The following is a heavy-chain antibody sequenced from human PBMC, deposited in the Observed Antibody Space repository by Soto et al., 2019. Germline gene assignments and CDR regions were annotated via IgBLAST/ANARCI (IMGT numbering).Heavy chain of an antibody. J-gene: IGHJ3*02. CDR2: INPNSGGT. CDR1: GYTFTGYY. CDR3: ARTPKTATTHHDAFDI. V-gene: IGHV1-2*04. Sequence: ASVKVSCKASGYTFTGYYMHWVRQAPGQGLEWMGWINPNSGGTNYAQKFQGWVTMTRDTSISTAYMELSRLRSDDTAVYYCARTPKTATTHHDAFDIWGQGTMVTVSS. D-gene: IGHD1-7*01.